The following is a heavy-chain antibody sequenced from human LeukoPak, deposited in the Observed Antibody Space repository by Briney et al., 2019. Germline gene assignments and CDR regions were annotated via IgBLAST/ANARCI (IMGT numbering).Heavy chain of an antibody. CDR1: GYTLTELS. V-gene: IGHV1-24*01. CDR3: ATTFRGGVVSPDRGRIDC. CDR2: FDPEDGET. D-gene: IGHD3-10*01. J-gene: IGHJ4*02. Sequence: ASVKVSCKVSGYTLTELSMHWVRQAPGKGLEWMGGFDPEDGETIYAQKFQGRVTMTEDTSTDTAYMELSSLRSEDTTVYYCATTFRGGVVSPDRGRIDCWGQGTLVTVSS.